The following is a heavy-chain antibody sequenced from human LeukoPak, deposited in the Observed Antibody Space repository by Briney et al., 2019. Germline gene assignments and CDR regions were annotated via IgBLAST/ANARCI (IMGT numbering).Heavy chain of an antibody. Sequence: PGGSLRLSCAASGFTFSSYSMNWVRQAPGKGLEWVSSISTSTNYIYYADSVKGRFTISRDNAKNSLYLQMNSLRAEDTAVYYCAREQVEAGIAAAGIIYWGQGTLVTVSS. CDR1: GFTFSSYS. CDR2: ISTSTNYI. CDR3: AREQVEAGIAAAGIIY. J-gene: IGHJ4*02. D-gene: IGHD6-13*01. V-gene: IGHV3-21*01.